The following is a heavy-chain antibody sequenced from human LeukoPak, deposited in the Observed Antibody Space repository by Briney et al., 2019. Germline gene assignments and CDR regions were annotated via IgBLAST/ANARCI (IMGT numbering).Heavy chain of an antibody. D-gene: IGHD1-26*01. Sequence: PGGSLRLSCVASGFTFSRYWMHWVRQAAGKGLVWVSRINSDGNNTSYAGSVKGRFTISRDNAKNTLYLQMNSLRAEDTAVYYCARESSVGAHKAFDYWGQGTLVTVSS. J-gene: IGHJ4*02. V-gene: IGHV3-74*01. CDR1: GFTFSRYW. CDR3: ARESSVGAHKAFDY. CDR2: INSDGNNT.